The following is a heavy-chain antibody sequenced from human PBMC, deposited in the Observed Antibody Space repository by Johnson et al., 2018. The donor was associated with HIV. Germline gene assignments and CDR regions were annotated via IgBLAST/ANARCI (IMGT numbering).Heavy chain of an antibody. J-gene: IGHJ3*02. V-gene: IGHV3-7*02. Sequence: VQLVESGGGLVQPGGSLRLSCAASGFSFSSYWMSWVRQAPGKGLQWVANIKQDGNEKYYVDSVKGRFSISRDNAKNSLYLQMNSLRAEDTAVYYRARTRLELSSGYPDAFDIWGQGTMVTVSS. CDR1: GFSFSSYW. D-gene: IGHD3-22*01. CDR3: ARTRLELSSGYPDAFDI. CDR2: IKQDGNEK.